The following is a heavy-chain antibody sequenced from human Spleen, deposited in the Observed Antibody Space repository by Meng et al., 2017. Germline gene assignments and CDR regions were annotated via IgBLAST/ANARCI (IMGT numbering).Heavy chain of an antibody. J-gene: IGHJ6*02. V-gene: IGHV4-34*01. CDR3: AGGGRTSYSNGMDV. CDR2: INHMGST. Sequence: SETLSLTCAVYGGSFSAYYWSWIRQSAGRGLEWIGEINHMGSTNCNPTLKSRVTMSADTSKNQFSLNGSCVTAADTAVYYCAGGGRTSYSNGMDVWGQGTTVTVSS. CDR1: GGSFSAYY.